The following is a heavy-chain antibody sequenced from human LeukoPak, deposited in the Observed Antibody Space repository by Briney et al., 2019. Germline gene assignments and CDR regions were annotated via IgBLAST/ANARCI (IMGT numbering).Heavy chain of an antibody. Sequence: SETLSLTCTVSGGSISSYYWSWIPQPPGKGLEWIGYIYYSGSTNYNPSLKSRVTISVDTSKNQFSLKLSSVTAADTAVYYCARDYSGRDWNDGSNWFDPWGQGTLVTVSS. CDR2: IYYSGST. J-gene: IGHJ5*02. D-gene: IGHD1-1*01. CDR3: ARDYSGRDWNDGSNWFDP. CDR1: GGSISSYY. V-gene: IGHV4-59*01.